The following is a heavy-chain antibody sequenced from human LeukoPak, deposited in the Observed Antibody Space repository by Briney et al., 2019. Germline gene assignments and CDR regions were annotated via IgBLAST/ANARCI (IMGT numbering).Heavy chain of an antibody. V-gene: IGHV1-24*01. J-gene: IGHJ2*01. D-gene: IGHD2-15*01. Sequence: ASVKVSCKVSGYTLTELSMHWVRQAPGKGLEWMGGFDPEDGETIYAQKFQGRVTMTEDTSTDTAYMELSSLRSEDTAVNYCATPWCSGGSCYSAHWYFDLWGRGTLVTVSS. CDR3: ATPWCSGGSCYSAHWYFDL. CDR2: FDPEDGET. CDR1: GYTLTELS.